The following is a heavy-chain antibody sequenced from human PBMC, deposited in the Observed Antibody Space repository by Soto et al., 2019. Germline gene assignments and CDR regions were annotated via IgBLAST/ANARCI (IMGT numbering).Heavy chain of an antibody. Sequence: QVQLVQSGAEVKKPGASVKVSCKASGYTFTSYGISWVRQAPGQGLEWMGWISDYNGKTNYAQKLQGRVTMTIDTATSTAYMELRSLRSDDTAVYYCARACESRCYGMDVWGQGTTVTVSS. CDR3: ARACESRCYGMDV. D-gene: IGHD2-8*01. V-gene: IGHV1-18*01. CDR2: ISDYNGKT. CDR1: GYTFTSYG. J-gene: IGHJ6*02.